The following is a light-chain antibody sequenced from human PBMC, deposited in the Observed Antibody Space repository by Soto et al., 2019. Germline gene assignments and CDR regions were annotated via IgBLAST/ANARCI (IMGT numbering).Light chain of an antibody. Sequence: EIVMTQSPATLSVSPGERATLSCRASQSVSSNLAWYQQKPGQAPRLLIYGASTRATGIPARFSGSGSGTEFTLTISSLQSEDVAVYDCQHDNNWPLTFGPGIKVDIK. J-gene: IGKJ3*01. V-gene: IGKV3-15*01. CDR3: QHDNNWPLT. CDR2: GAS. CDR1: QSVSSN.